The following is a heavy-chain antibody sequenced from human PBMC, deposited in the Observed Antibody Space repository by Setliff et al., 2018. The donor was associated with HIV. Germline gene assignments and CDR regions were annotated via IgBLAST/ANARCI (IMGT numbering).Heavy chain of an antibody. CDR1: GGSISSYY. J-gene: IGHJ3*02. CDR3: ARVLDSGYDRAFDI. D-gene: IGHD5-12*01. CDR2: IYTSGST. V-gene: IGHV4-4*08. Sequence: ETLSLTCTVSGGSISSYYWSRIRQPPGKGLEWIGYIYTSGSTNYNPSLKSRVTISVDTSKNQFSLKLSSVTAADTAVYYCARVLDSGYDRAFDIWGQGTMVTVSS.